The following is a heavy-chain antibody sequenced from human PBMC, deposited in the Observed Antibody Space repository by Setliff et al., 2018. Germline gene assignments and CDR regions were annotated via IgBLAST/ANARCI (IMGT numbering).Heavy chain of an antibody. Sequence: SETLSLTCTVSGDSISRSTYYWGWIRQSPGKGLDWIGTVDHSGNTFYNPSLKSRVTTSVAPSKNQVSLKLTSVSAADTAVYYCARRDSTGYYGYSFDFWGQGTLVTVSS. CDR3: ARRDSTGYYGYSFDF. CDR2: VDHSGNT. CDR1: GDSISRSTYY. J-gene: IGHJ4*02. D-gene: IGHD3-22*01. V-gene: IGHV4-39*01.